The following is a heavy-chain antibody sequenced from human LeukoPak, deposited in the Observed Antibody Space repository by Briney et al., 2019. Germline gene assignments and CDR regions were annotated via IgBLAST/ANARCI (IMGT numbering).Heavy chain of an antibody. V-gene: IGHV3-23*01. CDR3: AKDAQGGSGSYSWGTFDY. J-gene: IGHJ4*02. D-gene: IGHD3-10*01. CDR1: GITLSNYG. Sequence: GGSLRLSCAVSGITLSNYGMTWVRQAPGKGLEWVAGLSGSGGSTNYADSVKGRFTVSRDNSKNTLYLQMNSLRDEDTAVYYCAKDAQGGSGSYSWGTFDYWGQGTLVTVSS. CDR2: LSGSGGST.